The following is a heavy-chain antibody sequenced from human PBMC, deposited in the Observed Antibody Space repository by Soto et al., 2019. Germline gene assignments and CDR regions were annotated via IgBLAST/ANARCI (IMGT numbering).Heavy chain of an antibody. V-gene: IGHV4-59*08. Sequence: SETLSLTCTVSGGSISSYYWSWIRQPPGKGLEWIGYIYYSGSTNYNPSLKSRVTISVDTSKNQFSLKLSSVTAADTAVYYCARLDWSSYYYYMDVWGKGTTVTVSS. CDR3: ARLDWSSYYYYMDV. J-gene: IGHJ6*03. CDR1: GGSISSYY. D-gene: IGHD1-26*01. CDR2: IYYSGST.